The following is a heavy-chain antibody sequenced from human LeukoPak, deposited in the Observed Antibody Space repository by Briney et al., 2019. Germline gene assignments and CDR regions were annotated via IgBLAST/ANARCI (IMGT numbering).Heavy chain of an antibody. D-gene: IGHD3-3*01. V-gene: IGHV4-34*01. J-gene: IGHJ5*02. CDR1: GGSFSGYY. Sequence: SETLSLTCAVYGGSFSGYYWSWIRQPPGKGLEWIGEINHSGSTNYNPSLKSRVTISVDTSKTQSSLKLSSVTAADTAVYYCARGKRTIFGVVIIRNWFDPWGQGTLVTVSS. CDR3: ARGKRTIFGVVIIRNWFDP. CDR2: INHSGST.